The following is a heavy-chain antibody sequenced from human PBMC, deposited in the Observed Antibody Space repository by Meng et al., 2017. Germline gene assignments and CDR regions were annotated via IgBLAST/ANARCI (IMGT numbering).Heavy chain of an antibody. Sequence: SVKVSCKASGGTFSSYTISWVRQAPGQGLEWMGRIIPILGIANYAQKFQGRVTITADKSTSTAYMELSSLRSEDTAVYYCARVVEYSSGWPENDYWGQGKRVTVSS. CDR3: ARVVEYSSGWPENDY. CDR1: GGTFSSYT. D-gene: IGHD6-19*01. CDR2: IIPILGIA. J-gene: IGHJ4*02. V-gene: IGHV1-69*02.